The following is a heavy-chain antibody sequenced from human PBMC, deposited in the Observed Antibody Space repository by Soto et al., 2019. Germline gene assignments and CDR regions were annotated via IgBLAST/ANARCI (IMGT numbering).Heavy chain of an antibody. V-gene: IGHV4-59*08. Sequence: SETLSLPCTVSGGSISSYYCSWIRQPPGKGLEWIGYIYYSGSTNYNPSLKSRVTISVDTSKNQFSLKLSSVTAADTAVYYCARVPKYGDYPYYYYYMDVWGKGTTVTVSS. J-gene: IGHJ6*03. CDR3: ARVPKYGDYPYYYYYMDV. CDR1: GGSISSYY. CDR2: IYYSGST. D-gene: IGHD4-17*01.